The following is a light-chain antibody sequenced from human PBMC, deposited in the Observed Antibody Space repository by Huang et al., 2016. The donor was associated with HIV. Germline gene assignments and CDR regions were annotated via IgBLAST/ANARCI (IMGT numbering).Light chain of an antibody. V-gene: IGKV1-5*03. Sequence: DIQMTQSPSTLSASVGARVTITCRASQRISSWLAWYQQKVGKAPKLLMYQASSLESGVPSRFSGSGSGTEFTLTISSLQPDDFATYYCQQYNSYPYTFGQGTKLEIK. CDR3: QQYNSYPYT. CDR2: QAS. J-gene: IGKJ2*01. CDR1: QRISSW.